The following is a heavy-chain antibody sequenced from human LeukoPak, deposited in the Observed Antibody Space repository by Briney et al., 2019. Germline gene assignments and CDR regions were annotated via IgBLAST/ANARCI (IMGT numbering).Heavy chain of an antibody. CDR1: GFTFSSYA. CDR3: AKSRGGSTSWAPVVRFDP. D-gene: IGHD2-2*01. J-gene: IGHJ5*02. Sequence: GGSLRLSCAASGFTFSSYAMSWVRQAPGKGLEWVSAISGSGGSTYYADSVKGRFTISRDNSKNTLCLQMNSLRAEDTAVYYCAKSRGGSTSWAPVVRFDPWGQGTLVTVSS. CDR2: ISGSGGST. V-gene: IGHV3-23*01.